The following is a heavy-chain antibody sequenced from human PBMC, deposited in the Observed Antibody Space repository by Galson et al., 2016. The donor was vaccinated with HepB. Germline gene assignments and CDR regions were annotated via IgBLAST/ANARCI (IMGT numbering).Heavy chain of an antibody. Sequence: SLRLSCAVSGFTFDDYAMSWVRQAPGQGLEWVAALSDGGERTDYADSVKGRFIISRDNSKNTVYLQMNSLRVEDTAVYYCTRRTRGSPDYWGQGTLVTVSS. CDR2: LSDGGERT. CDR1: GFTFDDYA. V-gene: IGHV3-23*01. CDR3: TRRTRGSPDY. D-gene: IGHD3-16*01. J-gene: IGHJ4*02.